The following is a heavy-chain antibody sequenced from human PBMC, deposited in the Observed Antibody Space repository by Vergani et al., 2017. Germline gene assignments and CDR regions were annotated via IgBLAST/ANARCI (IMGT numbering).Heavy chain of an antibody. Sequence: EVQLVESGGGLVKPGGSLRLSCAASGFTFSSYSMNWVRQAPGKGLEWVSSISSSSSYIYYADSVKGRFTISRDNAKNSLYLQMNSLRAEDTALYHCARGERGYSYGLPDYWGQGTLVTVSS. CDR3: ARGERGYSYGLPDY. V-gene: IGHV3-21*04. D-gene: IGHD5-18*01. CDR1: GFTFSSYS. CDR2: ISSSSSYI. J-gene: IGHJ4*02.